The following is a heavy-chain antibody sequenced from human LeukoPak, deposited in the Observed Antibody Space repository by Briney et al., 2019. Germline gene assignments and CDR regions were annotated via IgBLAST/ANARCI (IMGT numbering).Heavy chain of an antibody. D-gene: IGHD5-12*01. CDR3: ARVYSGYDSGANYYYYYMDV. V-gene: IGHV1-69*06. CDR1: GGTFSSYA. Sequence: SVKVSCKASGGTFSSYAISWVRQAPGQGLEWMGGIIPIFGTANYAQKFQGRVTITADKSTSTAYMELSSLRSEDTAVYYCARVYSGYDSGANYYYYYMDVWGKGTTVTVSS. CDR2: IIPIFGTA. J-gene: IGHJ6*03.